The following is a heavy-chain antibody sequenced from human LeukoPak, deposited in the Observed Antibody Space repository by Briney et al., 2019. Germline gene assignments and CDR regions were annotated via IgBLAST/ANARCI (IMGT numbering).Heavy chain of an antibody. D-gene: IGHD2-21*01. V-gene: IGHV3-23*01. CDR3: AKSDCGSDGCKLLNY. CDR2: IDGGGDAT. CDR1: GFTFNNYA. Sequence: RGSLRLSCAASGFTFNNYAMGWVRQPPGKGLEWLSAIDGGGDATKYADSVKGRFTISRDNSKNTLSLQMNSLRVEDTAIYYCAKSDCGSDGCKLLNYWGQGILVTVSS. J-gene: IGHJ4*02.